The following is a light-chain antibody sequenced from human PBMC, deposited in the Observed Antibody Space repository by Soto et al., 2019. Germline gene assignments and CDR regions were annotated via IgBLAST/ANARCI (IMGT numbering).Light chain of an antibody. CDR1: SSDVGDFNY. J-gene: IGLJ2*01. Sequence: QSALTQPASVSGSPGRSVTISCTGSSSDVGDFNYVSWYQHLPGRAPKLIIYDVTNLPSGISYRFSASKSGRTASLTISGLQAEDEADYYCSSYSSSSTHVLFGGGTKLTVL. CDR2: DVT. V-gene: IGLV2-14*03. CDR3: SSYSSSSTHVL.